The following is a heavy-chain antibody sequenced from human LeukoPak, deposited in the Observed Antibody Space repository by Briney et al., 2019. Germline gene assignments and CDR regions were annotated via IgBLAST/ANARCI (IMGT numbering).Heavy chain of an antibody. CDR3: AKDDIVLMVYAIY. Sequence: GGSLRLSCAASGFTFSSYAMSWVRQAPGKGLEWVSAISGSGGSTYCADSVKGRFTISRDNSKNTLYLQMNSLRAEDTAVYYCAKDDIVLMVYAIYWGQGTLVTVSS. CDR2: ISGSGGST. V-gene: IGHV3-23*01. J-gene: IGHJ4*02. CDR1: GFTFSSYA. D-gene: IGHD2-8*01.